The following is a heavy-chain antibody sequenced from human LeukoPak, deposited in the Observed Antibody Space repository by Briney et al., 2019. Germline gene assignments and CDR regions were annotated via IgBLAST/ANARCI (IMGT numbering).Heavy chain of an antibody. Sequence: GGSLRLSCAASGFTFYSYWMHWVRQAPGKGLVWVSCINGDGSTSNYADSVKGRFTISRDNAKNSLYLQMNSLRAEDTAVYYCARDTSRRYSYGTLDYWGQGTLVTVSS. CDR2: INGDGSTS. CDR1: GFTFYSYW. J-gene: IGHJ4*02. V-gene: IGHV3-74*01. CDR3: ARDTSRRYSYGTLDY. D-gene: IGHD5-18*01.